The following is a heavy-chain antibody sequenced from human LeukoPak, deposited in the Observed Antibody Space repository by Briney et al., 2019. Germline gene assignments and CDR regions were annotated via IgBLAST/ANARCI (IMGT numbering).Heavy chain of an antibody. J-gene: IGHJ3*02. CDR3: ARDSAAEWELPMWHAFDI. CDR1: GGTFSSYA. CDR2: IIPIFGTA. V-gene: IGHV1-69*05. Sequence: GPSVKVSCKASGGTFSSYAIGWVPQAPGQGLEWIGRIIPIFGTANYAQKFQGRVTITTDESTSTAYMELSSLRSEDTAVYYCARDSAAEWELPMWHAFDIWGQGTMVTVSS. D-gene: IGHD1-26*01.